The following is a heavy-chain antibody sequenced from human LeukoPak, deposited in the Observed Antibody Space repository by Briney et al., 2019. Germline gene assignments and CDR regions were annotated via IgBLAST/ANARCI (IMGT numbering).Heavy chain of an antibody. CDR3: TRGGSEGFDP. CDR2: IGKAGDP. CDR1: GFTFSSYD. V-gene: IGHV3-13*05. Sequence: GGSLRLSCAASGFTFSSYDMHWVRQPTGKGLGWVSAIGKAGDPCYAGSVKGRFTISRENAKNSLYLQMNSLRAGDTAVYYCTRGGSEGFDPWGQGTLVTVSS. J-gene: IGHJ5*02.